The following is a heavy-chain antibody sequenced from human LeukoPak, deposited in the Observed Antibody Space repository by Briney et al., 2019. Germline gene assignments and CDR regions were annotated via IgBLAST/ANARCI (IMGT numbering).Heavy chain of an antibody. CDR3: ANPETLYDSSGYYGYYFDY. V-gene: IGHV3-23*01. D-gene: IGHD3-22*01. J-gene: IGHJ4*02. CDR1: GFTFSSYA. Sequence: GGSLRLSCAASGFTFSSYAMSWVRQAPGKGLEWVSAIIGSGGSTYYADSVKGRFTISRDNSKNTLYLQMNSLRAEDTAVYYCANPETLYDSSGYYGYYFDYWGQGTLVTVSS. CDR2: IIGSGGST.